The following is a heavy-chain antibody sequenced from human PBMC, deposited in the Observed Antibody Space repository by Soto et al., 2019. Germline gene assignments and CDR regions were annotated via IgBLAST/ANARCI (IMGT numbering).Heavy chain of an antibody. V-gene: IGHV6-1*01. CDR1: WDIVSSNIAS. D-gene: IGHD3-16*01. Sequence: PSHPLXLTCAISWDIVSSNIASCNFIRQSPSRVLEWLGRTYYRSKWFNNYALYVKGRITINPDTSKNQLSLQLNSVTPEDTAVYYCERGDKGFEYWGQGTLV. CDR2: TYYRSKWFN. J-gene: IGHJ4*02. CDR3: ERGDKGFEY.